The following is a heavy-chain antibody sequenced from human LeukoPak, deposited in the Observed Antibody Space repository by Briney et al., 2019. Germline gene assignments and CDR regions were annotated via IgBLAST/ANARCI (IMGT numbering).Heavy chain of an antibody. CDR2: ISAYNGNT. Sequence: ASVKVSCKASGYTFTSYGISWVRQAPGQGLEWMGWISAYNGNTNYAQKLQGRVTMTTDTSTSTAYMELRSLRSDDTAVYYCARDRGYSSSWYPYYYYYYMDVWGKGTTVTVSS. V-gene: IGHV1-18*01. D-gene: IGHD6-13*01. J-gene: IGHJ6*03. CDR1: GYTFTSYG. CDR3: ARDRGYSSSWYPYYYYYYMDV.